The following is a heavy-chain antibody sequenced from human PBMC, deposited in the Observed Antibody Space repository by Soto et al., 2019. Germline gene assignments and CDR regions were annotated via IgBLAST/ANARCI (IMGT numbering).Heavy chain of an antibody. CDR2: INAGNGNT. V-gene: IGHV1-3*01. CDR3: ARDRPMVRGVDYYYYGMDV. CDR1: GYTFTSYA. D-gene: IGHD3-10*01. J-gene: IGHJ6*02. Sequence: ASVKVSCKASGYTFTSYAMHWVRQAPGQRLEWMGWINAGNGNTKYSQKFQGRVTITRDTSASTAYMELSSLRSEDTAVYYCARDRPMVRGVDYYYYGMDVWGQGTTVTVSS.